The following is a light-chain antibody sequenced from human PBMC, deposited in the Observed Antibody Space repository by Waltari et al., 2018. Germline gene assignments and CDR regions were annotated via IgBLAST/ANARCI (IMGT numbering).Light chain of an antibody. CDR2: VAS. J-gene: IGKJ5*01. CDR1: QGISSY. Sequence: DIQMTHTPSFLSASVEDRDTITCRASQGISSYLAWYQQKPGKAPKLLIYVASTLQSGVPSRFSGSGSGTEFTLTISSLQPEDFATYYCQQLNNYPLTFGQGTRLEIK. CDR3: QQLNNYPLT. V-gene: IGKV1-9*01.